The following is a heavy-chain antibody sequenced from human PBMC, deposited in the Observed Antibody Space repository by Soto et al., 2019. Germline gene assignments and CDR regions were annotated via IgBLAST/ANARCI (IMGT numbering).Heavy chain of an antibody. D-gene: IGHD3-9*01. Sequence: EVQLVESGGGLVKPGGSLRLSCAASGFTFSNAWMSWVRQAPGKGLEWVGRIKSKTDGGTTDYAAPVKGRFTISRDDSKNTLCLQMNSLKTEDTAVYYCSTVPTYDILNDFHYYWGQGTLVTVSS. J-gene: IGHJ4*02. CDR1: GFTFSNAW. CDR3: STVPTYDILNDFHYY. CDR2: IKSKTDGGTT. V-gene: IGHV3-15*01.